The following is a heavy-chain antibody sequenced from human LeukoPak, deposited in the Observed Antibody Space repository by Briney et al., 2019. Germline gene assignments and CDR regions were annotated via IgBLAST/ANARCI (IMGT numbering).Heavy chain of an antibody. V-gene: IGHV3-30*18. CDR2: ISYDGSNK. D-gene: IGHD4-17*01. CDR1: GFTFSSYG. J-gene: IGHJ6*02. CDR3: AKGTTVTNGESVNYYYYYGMDV. Sequence: GGSLRLSCAASGFTFSSYGMHWVRQAPGKGLEWVAVISYDGSNKYYADSVKGRFTISRDNSKNTLYLQMNSLRAEDTAVYYCAKGTTVTNGESVNYYYYYGMDVWGQGPRSPSP.